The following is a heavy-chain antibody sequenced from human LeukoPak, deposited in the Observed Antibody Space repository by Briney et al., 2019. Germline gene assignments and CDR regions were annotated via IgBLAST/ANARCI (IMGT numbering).Heavy chain of an antibody. CDR2: IYYSGST. CDR1: GGSTSSGGYY. D-gene: IGHD4/OR15-4a*01. V-gene: IGHV4-31*03. J-gene: IGHJ6*02. CDR3: ARGFVGVKYGMDV. Sequence: SETLSLTCTVSGGSTSSGGYYWSWIRQHPGKGLGWIGYIYYSGSTYYNPSLKSRVTISVDTSKNQFSLKLSSVTAADTAVYYCARGFVGVKYGMDVWGQGTTVTVSS.